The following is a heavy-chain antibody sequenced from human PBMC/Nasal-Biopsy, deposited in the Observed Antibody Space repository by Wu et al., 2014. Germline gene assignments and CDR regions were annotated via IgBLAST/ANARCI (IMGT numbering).Heavy chain of an antibody. CDR1: GFSLSTNR. V-gene: IGHV3-11*06. CDR2: ISSSSYYT. Sequence: VKPTQTLTLTCTFSGFSLSTNRMHVSWIRQSPGKALEWASYISSSSYYTNYADSVKGRFTISRDNAKNSVYLQMNSLRAEDTAVYYCARDRNGVDWNFDLWGRGTLVTVSS. CDR3: ARDRNGVDWNFDL. D-gene: IGHD2-8*01. J-gene: IGHJ2*01.